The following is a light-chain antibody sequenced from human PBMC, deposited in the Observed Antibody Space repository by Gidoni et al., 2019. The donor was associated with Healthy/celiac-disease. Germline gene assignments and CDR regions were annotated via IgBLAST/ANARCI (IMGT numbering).Light chain of an antibody. Sequence: IQMTQSPSSMSASVGDRVTITCRPSHGISNYLSWYQQKPGKVPKLLIYAASTLQSGVPSRFSGSGSGTDFTLTISRLQPEDVATYYCQQYNSAPLPFGRGTKVEIQ. CDR2: AAS. J-gene: IGKJ4*02. CDR1: HGISNY. CDR3: QQYNSAPLP. V-gene: IGKV1-27*01.